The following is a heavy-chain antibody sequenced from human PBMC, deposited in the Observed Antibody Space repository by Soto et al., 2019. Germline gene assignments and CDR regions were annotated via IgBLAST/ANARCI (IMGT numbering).Heavy chain of an antibody. J-gene: IGHJ5*02. Sequence: GGSLRLSCAASGFTFSSYAMHWVRQAPGKGLEWVAVISYDGSNKYYADSGKGRFTISRDNSKNTLYLQMNSLRAEDTAVYYCARDHTNWNDVYEGEFYNWFDPWGQGTLVTVSS. CDR1: GFTFSSYA. CDR3: ARDHTNWNDVYEGEFYNWFDP. V-gene: IGHV3-30-3*01. CDR2: ISYDGSNK. D-gene: IGHD1-1*01.